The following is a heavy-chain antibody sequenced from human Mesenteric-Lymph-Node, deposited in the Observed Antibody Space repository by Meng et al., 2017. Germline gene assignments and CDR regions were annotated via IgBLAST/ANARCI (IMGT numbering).Heavy chain of an antibody. V-gene: IGHV6-1*02. CDR3: AREVSGYLY. CDR1: GHNVSRNSAA. D-gene: IGHD3-22*01. Sequence: QVHLQPSGPGLAKPSQILSRTCASSGHNVSRNSAAWHWIRQSPSRGLEWLGRTYYRSKWYNDYAVSVKSRITINADTSKNQFSLQLNSVTPEDTAVYYCAREVSGYLYWGQGTLVTVSS. J-gene: IGHJ4*02. CDR2: TYYRSKWYN.